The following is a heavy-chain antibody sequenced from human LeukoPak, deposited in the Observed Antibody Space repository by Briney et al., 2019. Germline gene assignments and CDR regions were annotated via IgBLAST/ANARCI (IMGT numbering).Heavy chain of an antibody. CDR2: INPNSGGT. CDR3: ARGVLYSRFDP. CDR1: GYTFTGYY. V-gene: IGHV1-2*02. J-gene: IGHJ5*02. Sequence: GASVKVSCKASGYTFTGYYMHWVRQAPGQGLEWMGWINPNSGGTNYAQKFQGRVTMTRNTSISTAYMELSSLRSEDTAVYYCARGVLYSRFDPWGQGTLVTVSS. D-gene: IGHD6-13*01.